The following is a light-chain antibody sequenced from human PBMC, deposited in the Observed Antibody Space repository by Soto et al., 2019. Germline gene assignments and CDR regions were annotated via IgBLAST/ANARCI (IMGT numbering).Light chain of an antibody. J-gene: IGKJ2*03. CDR2: KAS. CDR3: QQYDTYFS. CDR1: QNINSW. Sequence: DIQMTQSPSTLSASVGDRVTMTCRASQNINSWLAWYQQKPGKAPKLLIYKASSLESGVPSRFSGSESGTEFTLTISSLQPDDFATYYSQQYDTYFSFGQGTKLEIK. V-gene: IGKV1-5*03.